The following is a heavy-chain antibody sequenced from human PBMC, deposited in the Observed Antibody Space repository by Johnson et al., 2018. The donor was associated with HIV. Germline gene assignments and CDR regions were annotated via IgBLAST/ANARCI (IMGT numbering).Heavy chain of an antibody. J-gene: IGHJ3*02. D-gene: IGHD2-2*01. CDR1: GFTFSSYA. V-gene: IGHV3-30*04. CDR3: ARGKLPAALRRGDAFDI. CDR2: ISYDGSNK. Sequence: QVHLVESGGGVVQPGRSLRLSCAASGFTFSSYAMHWVRQAPGKGLEWVAVISYDGSNKYYADSVKGRFTISRDTAKNSLYLQMNSLRAEDTALYYCARGKLPAALRRGDAFDIWGQGTMVTVSS.